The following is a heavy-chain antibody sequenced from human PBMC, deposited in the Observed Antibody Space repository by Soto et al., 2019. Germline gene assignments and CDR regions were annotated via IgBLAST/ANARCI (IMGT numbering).Heavy chain of an antibody. D-gene: IGHD1-1*01. CDR2: IYYSGST. Sequence: QVQLQESGPGLVKPSQTLSLTCTVSGGSISSGDYYWSWIRQPPGKGLEWIGYIYYSGSTYYNPSLKSLVTISVDTSKNQFSLKMSSVTVADTAVYYCAATTDYYYYGMDVWGQGTTVTVSS. CDR1: GGSISSGDYY. J-gene: IGHJ6*02. CDR3: AATTDYYYYGMDV. V-gene: IGHV4-30-4*01.